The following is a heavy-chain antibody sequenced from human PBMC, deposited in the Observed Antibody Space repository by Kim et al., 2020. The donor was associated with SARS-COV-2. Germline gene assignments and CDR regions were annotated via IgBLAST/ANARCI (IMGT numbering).Heavy chain of an antibody. CDR2: IFYSGAT. Sequence: SETLSLTCTVSNDSIYTRNWWSWVRQPPGKGLEWIGEIFYSGATTYSPSLKSRLIISVEKSKNQFYLWLNSVTAADTAVYYCARRSTIGFDFWGQGILVTVSS. CDR3: ARRSTIGFDF. V-gene: IGHV4-4*02. J-gene: IGHJ5*01. CDR1: NDSIYTRNW. D-gene: IGHD1-1*01.